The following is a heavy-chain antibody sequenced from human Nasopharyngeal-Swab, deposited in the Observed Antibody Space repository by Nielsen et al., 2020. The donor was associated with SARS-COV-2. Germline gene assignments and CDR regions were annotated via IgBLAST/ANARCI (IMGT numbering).Heavy chain of an antibody. J-gene: IGHJ4*02. D-gene: IGHD1-26*01. V-gene: IGHV3-23*01. CDR2: ISGSGGST. CDR3: ARDRVSGSYVDY. Sequence: WIRQPPGKGLEWVSAISGSGGSTYYADSVKGRFTISRDNSKNTLYLQMNSLRAEDTAVYYCARDRVSGSYVDYWGQGTLVTVSS.